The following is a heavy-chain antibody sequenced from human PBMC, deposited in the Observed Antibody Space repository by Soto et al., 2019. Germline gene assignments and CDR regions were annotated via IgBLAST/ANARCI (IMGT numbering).Heavy chain of an antibody. Sequence: QVQLVQSGAEVKKPGASVKVSCKASGYTFTSYGISWVRQAPGQGLEWMGWISAYNGNTNYAQKLQGRVTMTPDTSTSTAYLELRSLRSHDTAVYYCARHPVPLMELRGTFDPWGQGTLVTVSS. CDR2: ISAYNGNT. V-gene: IGHV1-18*01. D-gene: IGHD1-7*01. CDR3: ARHPVPLMELRGTFDP. CDR1: GYTFTSYG. J-gene: IGHJ5*02.